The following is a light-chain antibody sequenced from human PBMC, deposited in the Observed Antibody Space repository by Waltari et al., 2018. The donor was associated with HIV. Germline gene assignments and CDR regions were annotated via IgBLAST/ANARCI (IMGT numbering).Light chain of an antibody. J-gene: IGLJ1*01. CDR3: CSYAGGPFV. CDR1: SSDVGKYEF. Sequence: QSALTQPASVSGSPGQAANMSCTGTSSDVGKYEFVSSYPHNPGHAPHLTIYDITTRPSGFSLLFAASKSGNTASLTISGLQAEDEAHYYCCSYAGGPFVFGSGT. CDR2: DIT. V-gene: IGLV2-23*02.